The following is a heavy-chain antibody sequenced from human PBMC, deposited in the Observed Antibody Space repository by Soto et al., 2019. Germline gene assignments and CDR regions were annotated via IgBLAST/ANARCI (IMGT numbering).Heavy chain of an antibody. Sequence: SETLSLTCTVSGGSISSGGYYWSWIRQHPGKGLERIGYIYYSGSTYYNPSLKSRVTISVDTSKNQFSLKLSSVTAADTAVYYCARGPVTYYDFWSGYPPPDYWGQGTLVTVSS. V-gene: IGHV4-31*03. J-gene: IGHJ4*02. CDR1: GGSISSGGYY. D-gene: IGHD3-3*01. CDR3: ARGPVTYYDFWSGYPPPDY. CDR2: IYYSGST.